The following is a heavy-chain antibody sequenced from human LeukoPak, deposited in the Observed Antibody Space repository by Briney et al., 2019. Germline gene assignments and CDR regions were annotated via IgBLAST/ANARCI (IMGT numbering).Heavy chain of an antibody. CDR2: IYPGDSDT. D-gene: IGHD3-9*01. J-gene: IGHJ6*02. CDR3: ARHPRGYDILTGYYPYGMDV. CDR1: GYSFTSYW. V-gene: IGHV5-51*01. Sequence: GESLKISCKGSGYSFTSYWIGWVRQMPGKGLEWMGIIYPGDSDTRYSPSFQGQVTISADKSISTAYLQWSGLKASDTAMYYCARHPRGYDILTGYYPYGMDVWGQGTTVTVSS.